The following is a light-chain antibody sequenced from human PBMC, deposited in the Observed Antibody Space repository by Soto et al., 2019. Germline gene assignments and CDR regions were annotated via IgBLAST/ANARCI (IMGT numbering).Light chain of an antibody. CDR1: QSVSTN. CDR2: GAS. J-gene: IGKJ1*01. V-gene: IGKV3-15*01. Sequence: EIVLSQSPATLSVSPGERATLSCRASQSVSTNLVWYQQKPGQAPRLLIYGASTRATGVPGRFSGTGSGTEFTLTISSLQSEDSAVYYCQQYNHWWTFGQGTKVAI. CDR3: QQYNHWWT.